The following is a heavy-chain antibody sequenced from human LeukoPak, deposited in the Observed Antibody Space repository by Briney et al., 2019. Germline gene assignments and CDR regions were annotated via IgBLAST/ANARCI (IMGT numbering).Heavy chain of an antibody. CDR2: IYYSGST. Sequence: SETLSLTCTVSGGSISSGSYYWGWIRQPPGKGLEWIGSIYYSGSTYYNPSLKSRVTISVDTSKNQFSLKLSSVTAADTAVYYCARVDTAMVPGDYYYYGMDVWGQGTTVTVSS. CDR3: ARVDTAMVPGDYYYYGMDV. D-gene: IGHD5-18*01. CDR1: GGSISSGSYY. V-gene: IGHV4-39*07. J-gene: IGHJ6*02.